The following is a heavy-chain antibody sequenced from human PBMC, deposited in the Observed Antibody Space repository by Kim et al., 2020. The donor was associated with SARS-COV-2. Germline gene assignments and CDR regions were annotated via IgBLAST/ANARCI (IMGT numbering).Heavy chain of an antibody. CDR3: ARGAGYSSSWYIPWFEP. CDR2: IYYSGST. J-gene: IGHJ5*02. D-gene: IGHD6-13*01. Sequence: SETLSLTCTVSGGSISSGGYYWSWIRQHPGKGLEWIGYIYYSGSTYYNPSLKSRVTISVDTSKNQFSLKLSSVTAADTAVYYCARGAGYSSSWYIPWFEPWGQGTLVTVSS. V-gene: IGHV4-31*03. CDR1: GGSISSGGYY.